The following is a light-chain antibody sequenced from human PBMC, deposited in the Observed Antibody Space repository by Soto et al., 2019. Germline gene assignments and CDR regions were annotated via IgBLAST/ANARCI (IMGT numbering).Light chain of an antibody. J-gene: IGKJ1*01. CDR1: QSVSSSY. CDR2: GAS. V-gene: IGKV3-20*01. CDR3: QQYGSSTWT. Sequence: EIVLTQSPGTLSLSPGARATLSRTASQSVSSSYLAWYQQKPGQAPRLLIYGASSRATGIPDRFSGSGSGTDFTLTISRLEPEDFAVYYCQQYGSSTWTFGQGTKVDIK.